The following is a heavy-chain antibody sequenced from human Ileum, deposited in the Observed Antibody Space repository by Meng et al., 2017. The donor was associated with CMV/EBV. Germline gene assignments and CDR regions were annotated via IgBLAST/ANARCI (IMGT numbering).Heavy chain of an antibody. Sequence: QVALQEWGAGLLQPSETLSLMCAVQGSGFSDYYWTWNRQFPGKGLEWIGEINHRGNTNYNPSLKSRVTISIDTSRNQFSLKLTSVTATDKAVYYCARASPQRRFLSYWGQGTLVTVSS. CDR3: ARASPQRRFLSY. J-gene: IGHJ4*02. V-gene: IGHV4-34*01. CDR1: GSGFSDYY. CDR2: INHRGNT. D-gene: IGHD3-3*01.